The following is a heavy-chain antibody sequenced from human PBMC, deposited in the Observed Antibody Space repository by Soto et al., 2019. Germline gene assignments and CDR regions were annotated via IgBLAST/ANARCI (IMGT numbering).Heavy chain of an antibody. J-gene: IGHJ3*02. Sequence: GGSLRLSCAASGFTFSTYWMSWVRQAPGKGLEWVAVIWYDGSNKYYADSVKGRFTISRDNSKNTLYLQMNSLRAEDTAVYYCAKIPTLITHAFDIWGQGTMVTVSS. D-gene: IGHD3-22*01. CDR1: GFTFSTYW. CDR2: IWYDGSNK. CDR3: AKIPTLITHAFDI. V-gene: IGHV3-33*06.